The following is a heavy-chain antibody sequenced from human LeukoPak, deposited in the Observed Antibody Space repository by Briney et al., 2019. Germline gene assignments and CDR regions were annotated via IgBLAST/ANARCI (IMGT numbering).Heavy chain of an antibody. J-gene: IGHJ3*01. Sequence: GGSLRLSCAASGFTFSSYGMSWVRQAPGKVLEWVSAISGSGSNTFYADSVKGRLTISGDNSKNTLYLQMNSLRAEDTAVYYCAKDLRYSGSPRAFDFWGQGTMVTVSS. CDR3: AKDLRYSGSPRAFDF. CDR1: GFTFSSYG. CDR2: ISGSGSNT. V-gene: IGHV3-23*01. D-gene: IGHD1-26*01.